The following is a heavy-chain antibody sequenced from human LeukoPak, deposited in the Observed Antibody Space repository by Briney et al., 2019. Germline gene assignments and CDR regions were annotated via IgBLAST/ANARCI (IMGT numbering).Heavy chain of an antibody. CDR3: ARKRSFDL. CDR2: IYYSESA. CDR1: GDSVSSYY. Sequence: PSETLSPTCTVSGDSVSSYYWSCIRQPPGKRLEWIGCIYYSESATYNPSLKSRVTISLDTSKNQFFLKLSSVTAADTAVYYCARKRSFDLWGQGTLVTVSS. V-gene: IGHV4-59*02. D-gene: IGHD3-9*01. J-gene: IGHJ4*02.